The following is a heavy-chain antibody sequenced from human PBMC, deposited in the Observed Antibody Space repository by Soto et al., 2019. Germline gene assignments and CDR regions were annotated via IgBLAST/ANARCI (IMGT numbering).Heavy chain of an antibody. CDR1: GYTFTSYA. CDR2: INAGNGNT. V-gene: IGHV1-3*01. D-gene: IGHD3-9*01. CDR3: ARTTYYDILTGTWRGYYYYGMDV. Sequence: QVQLVQSGAEVKKPGASVKVSCKASGYTFTSYAMHWVRQAPGQRLEWMGWINAGNGNTKYSQKFQGRVTITRDTSASTAYMELSSLRSEDTAVYYCARTTYYDILTGTWRGYYYYGMDVWGQGTTVTVSS. J-gene: IGHJ6*02.